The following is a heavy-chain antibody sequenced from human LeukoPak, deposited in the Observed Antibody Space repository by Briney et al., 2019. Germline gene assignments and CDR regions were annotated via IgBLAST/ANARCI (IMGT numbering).Heavy chain of an antibody. J-gene: IGHJ4*02. V-gene: IGHV4-61*02. Sequence: SETLSLTCTVSGGSISSGSYYWSWIWQPAGKGLEWIGRIYTSGSTNYNPSLKSRVTISVDTSKNQFSLKLSSVTAADTAVYYCARNDEYYYDSSGYYRTYYFDYWGQGTLVTVSS. CDR3: ARNDEYYYDSSGYYRTYYFDY. CDR2: IYTSGST. CDR1: GGSISSGSYY. D-gene: IGHD3-22*01.